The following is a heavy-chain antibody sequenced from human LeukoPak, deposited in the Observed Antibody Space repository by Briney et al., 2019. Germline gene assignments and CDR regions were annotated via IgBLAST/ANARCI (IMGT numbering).Heavy chain of an antibody. CDR3: AREGGFYRPLDY. CDR1: GGSIRSYY. CDR2: VHLDGRT. D-gene: IGHD3-3*01. J-gene: IGHJ4*02. V-gene: IGHV4-59*12. Sequence: KPSETLSLTCTVSGGSIRSYYWSWIRQPPGKGLEWIGEVHLDGRTNYNPSLESRLTMSVDLSENHISLKLTSVTAADTAVYYCAREGGFYRPLDYTGQGTLVTVSS.